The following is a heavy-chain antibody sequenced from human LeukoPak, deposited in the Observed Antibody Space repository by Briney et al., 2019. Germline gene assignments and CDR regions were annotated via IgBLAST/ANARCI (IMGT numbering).Heavy chain of an antibody. CDR2: INYRGNT. V-gene: IGHV4-59*01. CDR3: ARDLHRGWYGFDF. D-gene: IGHD6-19*01. Sequence: SETLSLTCTVSGDSISDYYWSWIRQPPGKGLEWIGYINYRGNTNYSPSLKSRVTFSVDTSKNQFSLKVTSVTAADTAVYYCARDLHRGWYGFDFXGQGTLVTV. CDR1: GDSISDYY. J-gene: IGHJ4*02.